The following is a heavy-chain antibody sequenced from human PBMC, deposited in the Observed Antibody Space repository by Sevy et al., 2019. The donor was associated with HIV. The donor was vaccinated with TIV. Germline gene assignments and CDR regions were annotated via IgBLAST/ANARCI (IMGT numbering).Heavy chain of an antibody. CDR2: IYHTGST. Sequence: SEPLSLTCTVSGGSISAKNYFWGWIRQPPGKGLELIGSIYHTGSTYHSPSLQSRVGISVDTSKKLFSVKLSSVTAADTAVYFCARHAFKHGYRPSYFDSWSHGTLVTVSS. CDR3: ARHAFKHGYRPSYFDS. D-gene: IGHD5-18*01. V-gene: IGHV4-39*01. CDR1: GGSISAKNYF. J-gene: IGHJ4*01.